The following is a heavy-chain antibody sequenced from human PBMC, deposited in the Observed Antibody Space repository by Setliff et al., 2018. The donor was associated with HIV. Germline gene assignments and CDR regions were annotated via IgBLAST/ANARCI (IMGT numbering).Heavy chain of an antibody. CDR2: IYYSGST. D-gene: IGHD2-15*01. CDR3: ARTETKAKGWHYYYYMDV. Sequence: SETLSLTCTVSGGSISSSSYFWGWIRQPPGKGLEWIGIIYYSGSTYYNPSLRSRVTISVDKSKDQFSLKLISVTAADTAVYYCARTETKAKGWHYYYYMDVWGKGTTVTVSS. CDR1: GGSISSSSYF. V-gene: IGHV4-39*07. J-gene: IGHJ6*03.